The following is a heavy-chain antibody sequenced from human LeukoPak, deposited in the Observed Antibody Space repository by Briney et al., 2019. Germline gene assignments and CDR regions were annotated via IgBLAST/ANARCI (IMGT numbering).Heavy chain of an antibody. D-gene: IGHD3-16*01. CDR2: FDPEDGET. Sequence: ASVKVSCKVSGYTLAELSMHWVPQAPGKGLEWMGGFDPEDGETIYAQKFQGRVTMTEDTSTDTAYVELSSLRYEDTAVYYCASGGGSDFDYWGQGTLVTVSS. J-gene: IGHJ4*02. CDR3: ASGGGSDFDY. V-gene: IGHV1-24*01. CDR1: GYTLAELS.